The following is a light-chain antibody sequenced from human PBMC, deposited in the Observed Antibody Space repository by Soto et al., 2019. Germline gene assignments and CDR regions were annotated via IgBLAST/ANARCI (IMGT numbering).Light chain of an antibody. CDR1: SSNIGSNT. J-gene: IGLJ1*01. CDR3: AAWDDSLYG. V-gene: IGLV1-44*01. Sequence: QSVLTQPPSASGTPGQRVTISCSGSSSNIGSNTVNWYQQLPGTAPKLLIYSNNQRPSGVPDRFSGSKSGTSASLAISGLQSEDEADYYCAAWDDSLYGFGTGTKVTVL. CDR2: SNN.